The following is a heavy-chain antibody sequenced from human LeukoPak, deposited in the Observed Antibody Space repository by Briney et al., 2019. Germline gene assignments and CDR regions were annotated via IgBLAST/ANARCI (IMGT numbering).Heavy chain of an antibody. Sequence: PGGSLRLSCAASGFTFSRYWMSWVRQAPGKGLEWVANIKQDGSEKYYVDSMKGRLTIFRDNAKNSLYLQMNGLRAEDTAVYYCARAAVAGTSVAFDMWGQGTKVTVSS. CDR2: IKQDGSEK. CDR3: ARAAVAGTSVAFDM. CDR1: GFTFSRYW. V-gene: IGHV3-7*05. D-gene: IGHD6-19*01. J-gene: IGHJ3*02.